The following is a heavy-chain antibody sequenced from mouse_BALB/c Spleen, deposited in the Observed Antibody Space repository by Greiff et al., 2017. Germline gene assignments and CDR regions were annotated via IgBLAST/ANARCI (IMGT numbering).Heavy chain of an antibody. D-gene: IGHD2-3*01. J-gene: IGHJ4*01. CDR1: GFTFNTYA. V-gene: IGHV10-1*02. Sequence: DVMLVESGGGLVQPKGSLKLSCAASGFTFNTYAMNWVRQAPGKGLEWVARIRSKSNNYATYYADSVKDRFTISRDDSQSMLYLQMNNLKTEDTAMYYCVRHSDGYPYAMDYWGQGTSVTVSS. CDR2: IRSKSNNYAT. CDR3: VRHSDGYPYAMDY.